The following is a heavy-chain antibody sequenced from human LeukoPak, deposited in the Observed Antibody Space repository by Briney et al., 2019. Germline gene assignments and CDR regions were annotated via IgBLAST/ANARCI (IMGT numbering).Heavy chain of an antibody. V-gene: IGHV3-30*03. CDR1: GFTFNSYG. Sequence: GGSLRLSCVGSGFTFNSYGMHWVRQAPGKGLQWVAAITYDGSTRYHADSVKGRFTISRDNSKDTLYLQMNSLKIEDTATYYCAGVRRYSQYESSGYYADSWGQGTLVTVSS. CDR2: ITYDGSTR. CDR3: AGVRRYSQYESSGYYADS. J-gene: IGHJ5*01. D-gene: IGHD3-22*01.